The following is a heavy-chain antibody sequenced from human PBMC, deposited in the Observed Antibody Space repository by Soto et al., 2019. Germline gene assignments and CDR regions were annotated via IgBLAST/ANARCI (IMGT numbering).Heavy chain of an antibody. J-gene: IGHJ4*02. Sequence: QVQLVESGGGVVQPGRSLRLSCAASGFTFSSYGMHWVRQAPGKGLEWVAVIWYDGSNKYYADSVKGRFTISRDNSKNXXYVQMNSLRAEDTAVYYCARDGGNYDYGDYFGFDYWGQGTLVAVSS. CDR1: GFTFSSYG. CDR3: ARDGGNYDYGDYFGFDY. CDR2: IWYDGSNK. D-gene: IGHD4-17*01. V-gene: IGHV3-33*01.